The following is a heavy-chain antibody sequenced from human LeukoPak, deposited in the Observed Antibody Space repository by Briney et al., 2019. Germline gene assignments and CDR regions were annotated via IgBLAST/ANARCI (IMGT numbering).Heavy chain of an antibody. D-gene: IGHD3-9*01. Sequence: ASVKVSCKASGYTFTSYGISWVRQAPGQGLEWMGWISAYNGNTNYAQKLQGRVTMTTDTSTSTAYMELRSLRSDDTAVYYCARALYSGYYDILTGYNYWGQGTLVTVSS. CDR3: ARALYSGYYDILTGYNY. CDR2: ISAYNGNT. CDR1: GYTFTSYG. V-gene: IGHV1-18*01. J-gene: IGHJ4*02.